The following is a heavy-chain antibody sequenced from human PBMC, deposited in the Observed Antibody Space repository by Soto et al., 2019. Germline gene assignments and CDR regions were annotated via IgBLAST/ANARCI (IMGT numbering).Heavy chain of an antibody. D-gene: IGHD3-10*02. CDR3: AHDRPPDMFHSIGY. CDR1: GFTFSNFA. J-gene: IGHJ4*02. CDR2: IGATDGTT. Sequence: GGSLRLPCAASGFTFSNFATNWFRQPPGKRLEWVSFIGATDGTTYYADSVKGRVTISIDNSKNALYLQMNSLSAEDTAMYYCAHDRPPDMFHSIGYWGRGPLVTVSS. V-gene: IGHV3-23*01.